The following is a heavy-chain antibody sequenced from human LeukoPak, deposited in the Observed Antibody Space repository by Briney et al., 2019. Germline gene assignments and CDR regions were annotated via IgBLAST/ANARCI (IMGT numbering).Heavy chain of an antibody. CDR1: GYTLTELS. CDR2: FDPEDGET. D-gene: IGHD1-20*01. CDR3: ATDSPGITGTTSLDY. Sequence: GASVKVSCKVSGYTLTELSMHWVRQAPGKGLEWMGGFDPEDGETIYAQKFQGRVTMTEDTSTDTAYMELSSLRSEDTAVYYCATDSPGITGTTSLDYWGQGTLVTVSS. V-gene: IGHV1-24*01. J-gene: IGHJ4*02.